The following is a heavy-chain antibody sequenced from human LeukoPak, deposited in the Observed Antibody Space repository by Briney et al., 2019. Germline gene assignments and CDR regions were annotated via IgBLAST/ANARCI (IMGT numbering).Heavy chain of an antibody. CDR1: AGTFISYA. CDR3: ASQGQLGMDDAFDI. CDR2: IIPIFGTA. D-gene: IGHD7-27*01. Sequence: SVKVSCKASAGTFISYAISRVRQAPGQGLEWMGGIIPIFGTANYAQKFQGRVTITADESTSTAYMELSSLRSEDTAVYYCASQGQLGMDDAFDIWGQGTMVTVSS. J-gene: IGHJ3*02. V-gene: IGHV1-69*13.